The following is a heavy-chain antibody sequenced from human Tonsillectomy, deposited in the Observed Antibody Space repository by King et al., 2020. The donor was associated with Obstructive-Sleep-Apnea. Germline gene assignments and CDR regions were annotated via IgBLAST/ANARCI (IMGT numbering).Heavy chain of an antibody. V-gene: IGHV3-15*01. CDR2: IKSKIDGGTT. CDR3: TTEVSGWPNYYXSGMDV. J-gene: IGHJ6*02. CDR1: GFTFSDAW. Sequence: VQLVESGGGLVKPGGSLRLSCAASGFTFSDAWMSWVRQAPGKGLEWVGRIKSKIDGGTTDYAAPVKGRFTISRDDSKNTLHLQINSLKIEDTAVYYXTTEVSGWPNYYXSGMDVWGQGTTVTVSS. D-gene: IGHD6-19*01.